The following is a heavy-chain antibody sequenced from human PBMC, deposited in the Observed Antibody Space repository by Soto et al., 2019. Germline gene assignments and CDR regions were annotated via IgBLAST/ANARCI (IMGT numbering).Heavy chain of an antibody. CDR3: AHTIAVAGDCDF. J-gene: IGHJ4*02. V-gene: IGHV2-5*02. Sequence: QITLKESGPTLVKPTQTLTLTCSFSGFSLSTSGVGVGWIRQPPGKALEWLALIYWDDDKRYSPSLKSRLTITTDPAKNQVGLTMLHMDPCDTATYCCAHTIAVAGDCDFWGQGTLVTVSS. D-gene: IGHD6-19*01. CDR1: GFSLSTSGVG. CDR2: IYWDDDK.